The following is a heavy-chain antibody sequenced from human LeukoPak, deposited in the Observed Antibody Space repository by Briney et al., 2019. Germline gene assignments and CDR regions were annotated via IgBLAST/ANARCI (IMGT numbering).Heavy chain of an antibody. V-gene: IGHV1-8*01. CDR1: GYTFTSYD. CDR3: ARSGLDLQGDQDY. J-gene: IGHJ4*02. Sequence: ASVKVSCKASGYTFTSYDINWVRQATGQGLEWMGWMNPNSGNTGYAQKFQGRVTMTRNTSISTAYTELSSLRSEDTAVYYCARSGLDLQGDQDYWGQGTLVTVSS. D-gene: IGHD2-21*02. CDR2: MNPNSGNT.